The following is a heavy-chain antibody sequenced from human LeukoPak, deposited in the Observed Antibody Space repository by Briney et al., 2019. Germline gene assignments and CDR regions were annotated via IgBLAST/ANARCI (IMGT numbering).Heavy chain of an antibody. V-gene: IGHV4-59*11. J-gene: IGHJ4*02. CDR3: ARTAQGLEPPEIILFDY. D-gene: IGHD1-14*01. CDR1: GGSISSHY. Sequence: SETLSLTCTVSGGSISSHYWSWIRQPPGKGLEWIGYIYYSGSTNYNPSLKSRVTISVDTSKNQFSLKLSSVTAADTAVYYCARTAQGLEPPEIILFDYWGQGTLVTVSS. CDR2: IYYSGST.